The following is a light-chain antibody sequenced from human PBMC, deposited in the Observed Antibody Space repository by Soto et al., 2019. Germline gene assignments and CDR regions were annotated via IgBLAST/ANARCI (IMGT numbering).Light chain of an antibody. CDR1: QTVSSSY. CDR3: QHYGRPPRVT. V-gene: IGKV3-20*01. CDR2: DAS. Sequence: EIVLTQSPGTLSLSPGERATLSCWANQTVSSSYLAWYQQKPGQAPRLLIYDASSRATAIPDRFSGSGSGTVFTLIISRVEPEDFAVYYCQHYGRPPRVTFGQGTKLEIK. J-gene: IGKJ2*01.